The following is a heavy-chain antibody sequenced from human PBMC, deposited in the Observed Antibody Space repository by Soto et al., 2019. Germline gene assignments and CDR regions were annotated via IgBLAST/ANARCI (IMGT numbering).Heavy chain of an antibody. CDR2: IYYSGGT. CDR1: GGSISSGGYY. CDR3: ARDLGWSDYGNSSFSYYYGMDV. V-gene: IGHV4-31*03. D-gene: IGHD4-17*01. Sequence: QVQLQESGPGLVKPSQTLSLTCTVSGGSISSGGYYWSWIRQHPGKGLEWIGYIYYSGGTYYNPSLNSRVTISVDTSKNQFSLKLSSVTAADTAVYYCARDLGWSDYGNSSFSYYYGMDVWGQGTTVTVSS. J-gene: IGHJ6*02.